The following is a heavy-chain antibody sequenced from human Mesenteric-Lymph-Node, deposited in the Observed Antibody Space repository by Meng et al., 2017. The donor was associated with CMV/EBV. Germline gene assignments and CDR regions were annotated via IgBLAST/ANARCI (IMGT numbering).Heavy chain of an antibody. J-gene: IGHJ4*02. CDR1: GFTFSDYY. CDR2: ISSSSIYT. V-gene: IGHV3-11*06. D-gene: IGHD6-13*01. Sequence: ASGFTFSDYYMTWIRQAPGKGLEWVASISSSSIYTNYADSVKGRFTISRDSARNSLHLQMNTLRAEDTAVYFCAREPSIAAAGVDYWGQGTLVTVSS. CDR3: AREPSIAAAGVDY.